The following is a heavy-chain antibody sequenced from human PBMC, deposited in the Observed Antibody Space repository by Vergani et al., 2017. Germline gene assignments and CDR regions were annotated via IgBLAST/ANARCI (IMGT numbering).Heavy chain of an antibody. CDR1: GFTFSSYS. Sequence: EVQLVESGGGLVKPGGSLRLSCAASGFTFSSYSMNWVRQAPGKGLEWVSSISSSSSYIYYADSVKGRFTISRDNAKNSLYLQMNSLRAEDTAVYYCARDGSYANHDAFDIWGQGTMVTVSS. J-gene: IGHJ3*02. CDR3: ARDGSYANHDAFDI. CDR2: ISSSSSYI. V-gene: IGHV3-21*01. D-gene: IGHD2-2*01.